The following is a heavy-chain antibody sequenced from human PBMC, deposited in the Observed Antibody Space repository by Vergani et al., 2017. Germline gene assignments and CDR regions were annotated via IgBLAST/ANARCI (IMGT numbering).Heavy chain of an antibody. CDR2: IIPIFGTA. J-gene: IGHJ1*01. D-gene: IGHD3-22*01. V-gene: IGHV1-69*06. CDR1: GGTFSSYA. CDR3: ARVYDSSGYYYGLAEYFQH. Sequence: QVQLVQSGAEVKKPGSSVKVSCKASGGTFSSYAISWVRQAPGQGLEWMGGIIPIFGTANYAQKIQGRVSMTAEKSTSTAYMELSSLRAEDTAVYYCARVYDSSGYYYGLAEYFQHWGQGTLVTVSS.